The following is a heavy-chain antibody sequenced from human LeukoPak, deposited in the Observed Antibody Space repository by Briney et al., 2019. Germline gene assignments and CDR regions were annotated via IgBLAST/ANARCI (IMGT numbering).Heavy chain of an antibody. V-gene: IGHV3-15*01. J-gene: IGHJ4*02. CDR3: XXXXXXFWSGERVDY. CDR1: GFTFSNAW. Sequence: GGSLRLSCAASGFTFSNAWMSWVRQAPGKGLEWVGRIKSKTDGGTTDYAAPVKGRFTISRDDSKNTLYLQMNSLKTEDTAVXXXXXXXXXFWSGERVDYWGQGTLVTVSS. D-gene: IGHD3-3*01. CDR2: IKSKTDGGTT.